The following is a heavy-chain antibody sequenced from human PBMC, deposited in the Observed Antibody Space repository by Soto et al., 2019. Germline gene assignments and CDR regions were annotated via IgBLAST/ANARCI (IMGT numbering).Heavy chain of an antibody. D-gene: IGHD2-2*01. Sequence: WWSLRLSCSASVFTFSSYNMNWCRQAPGKGLEWVSSISSSSSYIYYADSVKGRFTISRDNAKNSLYLQMSSLRAEDTAVYYCARERIVVVPAAKYYYYYYGMDVWGQGTTVTVSS. CDR2: ISSSSSYI. CDR3: ARERIVVVPAAKYYYYYYGMDV. V-gene: IGHV3-21*01. J-gene: IGHJ6*02. CDR1: VFTFSSYN.